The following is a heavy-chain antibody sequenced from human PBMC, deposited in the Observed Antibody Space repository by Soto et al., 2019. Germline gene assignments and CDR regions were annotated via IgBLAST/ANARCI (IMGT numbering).Heavy chain of an antibody. Sequence: EVLLLESGGGLVQPGGSLRLSCEASGFSFSSFAMNWVRQAPGKGLEWVSAIGDSGASTYYADSVKGRFTISRDNSSNTLYLQLNSLRAEDTVVYYCAKGVELDVWGNGTTVTVAS. V-gene: IGHV3-23*01. CDR2: IGDSGAST. D-gene: IGHD1-26*01. CDR3: AKGVELDV. J-gene: IGHJ6*04. CDR1: GFSFSSFA.